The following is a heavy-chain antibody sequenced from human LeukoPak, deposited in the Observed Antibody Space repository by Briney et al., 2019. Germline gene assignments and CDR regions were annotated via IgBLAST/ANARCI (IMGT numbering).Heavy chain of an antibody. V-gene: IGHV3-21*04. D-gene: IGHD3-10*01. CDR3: AKDMGGYYYGSGSLDY. Sequence: GGSLRLSCAASGFTFSSYSMNWVRQAPGKGLEWVSSISSSSSYIYYADSVKGRFTISRDNSKNSLYLQMNSLRTEDTALYYCAKDMGGYYYGSGSLDYWGQGTLVTVSS. CDR2: ISSSSSYI. CDR1: GFTFSSYS. J-gene: IGHJ4*02.